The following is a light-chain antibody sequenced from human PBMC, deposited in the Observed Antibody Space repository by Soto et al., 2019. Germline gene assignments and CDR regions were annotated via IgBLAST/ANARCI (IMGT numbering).Light chain of an antibody. V-gene: IGKV3-20*01. J-gene: IGKJ1*01. Sequence: IVWTQSPGTLSLSPGERATFSCLASQSVSSSYLAWYQQKPGQAPRLLIYGASSRATGIPDRFSGSGSGTDFTLTISRLEPEDFAVYYCQQYGSSTWTFGQGTKV. CDR3: QQYGSSTWT. CDR2: GAS. CDR1: QSVSSSY.